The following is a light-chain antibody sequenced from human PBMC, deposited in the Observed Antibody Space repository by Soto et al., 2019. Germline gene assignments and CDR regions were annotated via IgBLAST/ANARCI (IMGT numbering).Light chain of an antibody. CDR3: QQHDSSPFT. CDR2: GAS. V-gene: IGKV3-20*01. Sequence: ESVLTQSPGTLSMSPGERATLSCRASQSVSSSYSAWYQQKPGQAPRLLIYGASRRATGIPDRFSGSGSGTDFTLTISRLEPEDFAVYYCQQHDSSPFTFGPGTKVDIK. CDR1: QSVSSSY. J-gene: IGKJ3*01.